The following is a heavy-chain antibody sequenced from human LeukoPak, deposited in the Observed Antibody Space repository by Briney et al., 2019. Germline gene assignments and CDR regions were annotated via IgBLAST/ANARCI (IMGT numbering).Heavy chain of an antibody. Sequence: ASVKVSCKPSGYTFTSYCINWVRHAPGQGLEWMGWISAYNGHTRYAQKVQGRVTMTTDTSTSTAYMELRSLRSDDTAVYYCARDLTDTVVTHFDNWGQGTLVTVSS. CDR1: GYTFTSYC. D-gene: IGHD4-23*01. CDR3: ARDLTDTVVTHFDN. CDR2: ISAYNGHT. V-gene: IGHV1-18*01. J-gene: IGHJ4*02.